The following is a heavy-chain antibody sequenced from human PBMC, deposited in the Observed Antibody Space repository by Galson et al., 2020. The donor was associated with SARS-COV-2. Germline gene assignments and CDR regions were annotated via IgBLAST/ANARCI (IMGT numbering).Heavy chain of an antibody. CDR2: ISPSGGST. V-gene: IGHV1-46*01. D-gene: IGHD2-2*01. CDR3: ARGYCSTTNCYAGAGMDV. Sequence: GASVKVSCKASGYTFTCYYLHWVRQAPGHGLEWMGIISPSGGSTSYAQKFQGRVTMTRDTSTSTVYMELSSLRSEDTAMYYCARGYCSTTNCYAGAGMDVWGQGTTVTVSS. CDR1: GYTFTCYY. J-gene: IGHJ6*02.